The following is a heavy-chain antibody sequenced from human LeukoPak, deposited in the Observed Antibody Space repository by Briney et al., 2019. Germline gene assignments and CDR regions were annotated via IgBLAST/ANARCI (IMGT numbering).Heavy chain of an antibody. V-gene: IGHV4-59*01. D-gene: IGHD3-16*01. CDR1: GGSISSYY. CDR2: IYYSGST. CDR3: ARVPRGSYYFDY. Sequence: SETLSLTCTVSGGSISSYYWSWIRQPPGKGLEWIGNIYYSGSTNYNPSLKSRVTISVDTSKNQFSLKLSSVTAADTAVYYCARVPRGSYYFDYWGQGTLVTVSS. J-gene: IGHJ4*02.